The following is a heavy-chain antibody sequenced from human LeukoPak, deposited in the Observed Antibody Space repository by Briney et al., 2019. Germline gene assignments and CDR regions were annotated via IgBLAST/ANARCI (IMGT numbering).Heavy chain of an antibody. CDR1: GGSISSGGYS. CDR2: IYHSGST. D-gene: IGHD3-10*01. J-gene: IGHJ4*02. V-gene: IGHV4-30-2*01. Sequence: PSQTLSLTCAVSGGSISSGGYSWRWIRQPPGTGLEWIGYIYHSGSTYYNPSLKSRVTISVDRSKNQFSLKLSSVTAADTAVYYCARGAKSYYGSGSYYPPDYWGQGTLVTVSS. CDR3: ARGAKSYYGSGSYYPPDY.